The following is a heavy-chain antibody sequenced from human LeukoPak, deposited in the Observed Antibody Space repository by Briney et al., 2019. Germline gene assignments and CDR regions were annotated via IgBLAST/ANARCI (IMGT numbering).Heavy chain of an antibody. D-gene: IGHD3-10*01. J-gene: IGHJ4*02. CDR2: ISSSSSYI. CDR1: GFTFSSYS. Sequence: PGGFLRLSCAASGFTFSSYSMNWVRQAPGKGLEWVSSISSSSSYIYYADSVKGRFTISRDNAKNSLYLQMNSLRAEDTAVYYCARRPSYQVRGVIDYWGQGTLVTVSS. V-gene: IGHV3-21*01. CDR3: ARRPSYQVRGVIDY.